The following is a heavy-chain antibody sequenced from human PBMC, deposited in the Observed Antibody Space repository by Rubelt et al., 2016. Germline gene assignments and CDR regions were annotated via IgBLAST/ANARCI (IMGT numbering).Heavy chain of an antibody. CDR3: TTDMFYMKGFDP. V-gene: IGHV3-15*01. J-gene: IGHJ5*02. CDR1: GLNFKTAR. D-gene: IGHD3-10*02. Sequence: GGGLAKPGGSLRLSCAASGLNFKTARMYCVRQAPGKGLDGLGRIKSKIDGEPIHYAAPVKDQFTISRDDSKNTLLLQMNRLKTDDTALYYCTTDMFYMKGFDPWGQGTLVTVSS. CDR2: IKSKIDGEPI.